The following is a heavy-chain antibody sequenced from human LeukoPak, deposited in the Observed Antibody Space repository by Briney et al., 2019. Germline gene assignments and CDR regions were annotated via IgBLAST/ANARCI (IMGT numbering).Heavy chain of an antibody. Sequence: GGSLGLSCTTSGFAFDDLAMSWVRQPAGKGLEWVGFIRRRAYGGAAEYAASVKGRFIISRDDSKGIAYLQMNSLKIEDTAVYYCSRNGLVDFDYWGQGSRVIVSP. CDR1: GFAFDDLA. J-gene: IGHJ4*02. CDR2: IRRRAYGGAA. CDR3: SRNGLVDFDY. V-gene: IGHV3-49*04.